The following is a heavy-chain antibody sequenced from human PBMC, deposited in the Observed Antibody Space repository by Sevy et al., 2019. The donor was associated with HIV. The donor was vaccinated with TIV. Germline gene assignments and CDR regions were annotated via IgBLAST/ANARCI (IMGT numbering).Heavy chain of an antibody. V-gene: IGHV3-30*04. CDR3: ARDLPSAVINPFYYYGMDV. CDR2: ISYDGGNM. J-gene: IGHJ6*02. Sequence: GGSLRLSCAASGFTFSIYAIHWVRQAPGKGLEGVTVISYDGGNMYYADSVKGRFTVSRDNSKDTVYLQMNSLRPEDTAVYYCARDLPSAVINPFYYYGMDVWGQGTTVTVSS. CDR1: GFTFSIYA. D-gene: IGHD2-21*01.